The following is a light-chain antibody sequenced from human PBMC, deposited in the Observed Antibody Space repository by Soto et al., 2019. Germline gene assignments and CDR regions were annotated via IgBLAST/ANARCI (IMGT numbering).Light chain of an antibody. Sequence: EIELTQSPATLSVSAGGTVTLSCRASQSIRTNVAWYQQIPDQAPRLLVYGASTRATGVPARFSGSGSGIEFTLTISSLQSEDSAFYYCQQYFNWPLTWTFGPGTKVQIK. CDR2: GAS. J-gene: IGKJ1*01. CDR3: QQYFNWPLTWT. V-gene: IGKV3-15*01. CDR1: QSIRTN.